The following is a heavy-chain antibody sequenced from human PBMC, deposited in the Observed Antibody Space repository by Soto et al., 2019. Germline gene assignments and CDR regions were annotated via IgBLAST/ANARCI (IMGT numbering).Heavy chain of an antibody. Sequence: GGSLKLSCAASGFTVSSNYMSWVRQAPGKGLEWVSVIYSGGSTYYADSVKGRFTISRHNSKNTLYLQMNGLRAEDTAVYYCEFGGELDYYYYMDVWGKGTTVTVSS. CDR1: GFTVSSNY. D-gene: IGHD3-16*01. V-gene: IGHV3-53*04. CDR2: IYSGGST. J-gene: IGHJ6*03. CDR3: EFGGELDYYYYMDV.